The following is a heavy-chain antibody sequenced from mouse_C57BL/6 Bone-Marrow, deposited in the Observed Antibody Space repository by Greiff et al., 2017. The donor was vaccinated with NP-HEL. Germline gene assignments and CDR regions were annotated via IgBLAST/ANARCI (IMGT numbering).Heavy chain of an antibody. J-gene: IGHJ3*01. Sequence: QVQLQQPGAELVKPGASVKMSCKASGYTFTSYWITWVKQRPGQGLEWIGDIYPGSGSTNYNEKFKSKATLTVDTSSSTAYMQLSSLTSEDSAVYYCARNYPYYYGSSFFAYWGQGTLVTVSA. D-gene: IGHD1-1*01. CDR3: ARNYPYYYGSSFFAY. CDR1: GYTFTSYW. CDR2: IYPGSGST. V-gene: IGHV1-55*01.